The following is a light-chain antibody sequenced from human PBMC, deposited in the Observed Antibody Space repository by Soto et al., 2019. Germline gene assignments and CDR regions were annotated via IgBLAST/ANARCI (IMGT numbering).Light chain of an antibody. Sequence: DIPMTQSPSSLSASVGDRVTITCQASQNINNYLNWYQQKPGRAPKLRIYAASNLEAGVPSRFRGSGSGTDFTFTISRLQPEDIATYYCQQYENLPTCGQGTRLEIK. V-gene: IGKV1-33*01. CDR3: QQYENLPT. CDR1: QNINNY. J-gene: IGKJ5*01. CDR2: AAS.